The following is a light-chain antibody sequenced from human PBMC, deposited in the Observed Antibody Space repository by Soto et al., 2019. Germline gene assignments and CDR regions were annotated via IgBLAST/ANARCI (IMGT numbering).Light chain of an antibody. CDR3: QQYATSPPT. J-gene: IGKJ4*01. CDR2: GAS. CDR1: QSVSRSY. Sequence: EIVLTQSPGTLSLSPGERATLSCRASQSVSRSYLAWYQQKLGQPPRLLIYGASNRATGIPDRFSGSGSGTDFTLTIGRLEPEDFAVYYCQQYATSPPTCGGGTQVEIK. V-gene: IGKV3-20*01.